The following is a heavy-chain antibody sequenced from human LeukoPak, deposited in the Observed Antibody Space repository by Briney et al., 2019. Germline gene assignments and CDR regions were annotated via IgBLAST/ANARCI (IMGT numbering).Heavy chain of an antibody. CDR3: ARLLSLVVPADNSHYYMDV. Sequence: RPSETLSLTCTVSGGSISSYHWSSIRQPPGKGLDWIGYIYTSGSTNYNPSVKSRVTISVDTSKSQLSLKLSSVTAADTAVYYCARLLSLVVPADNSHYYMDVWGKGTTVTVSS. V-gene: IGHV4-4*09. D-gene: IGHD2-2*01. J-gene: IGHJ6*03. CDR1: GGSISSYH. CDR2: IYTSGST.